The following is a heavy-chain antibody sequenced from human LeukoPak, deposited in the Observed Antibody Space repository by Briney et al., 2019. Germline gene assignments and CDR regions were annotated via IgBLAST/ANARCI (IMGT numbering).Heavy chain of an antibody. J-gene: IGHJ4*02. CDR3: TTDYGSGSYRYFNY. Sequence: GGSLRLSCAASGFTLSNAWMSWVRQTPGKGLEWVGRIKSKTDGGTTDYVAPVKGRFTISRDDSKNTLYLQMNSLKSEDTAVYYCTTDYGSGSYRYFNYWGQGTLVTVSS. D-gene: IGHD3-10*01. CDR1: GFTLSNAW. V-gene: IGHV3-15*01. CDR2: IKSKTDGGTT.